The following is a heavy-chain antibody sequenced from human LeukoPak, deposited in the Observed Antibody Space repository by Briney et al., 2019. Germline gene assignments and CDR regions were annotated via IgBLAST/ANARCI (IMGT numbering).Heavy chain of an antibody. CDR1: GGSFSGYY. CDR2: TNHSGST. Sequence: KPSETLSLTCAVYGGSFSGYYWSWIRQPPGKGLEWIGETNHSGSTNYNLSLKSRVTISVDTSRNQFSLKLSSVTAADTAVYYCASLMTTVVTDAFDIWGQGTMVTVSS. CDR3: ASLMTTVVTDAFDI. J-gene: IGHJ3*02. V-gene: IGHV4-34*01. D-gene: IGHD4-23*01.